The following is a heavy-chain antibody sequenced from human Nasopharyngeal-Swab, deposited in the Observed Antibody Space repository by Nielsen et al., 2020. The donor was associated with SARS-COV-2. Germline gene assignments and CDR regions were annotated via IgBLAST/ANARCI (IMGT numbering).Heavy chain of an antibody. D-gene: IGHD6-19*01. CDR3: ARVRSLAGHDAFDI. J-gene: IGHJ3*02. CDR2: ISSSSSYI. V-gene: IGHV3-21*01. CDR1: GFTFSSYS. Sequence: GESLKISCAASGFTFSSYSMNWVRQAPGKGLEWVSSISSSSSYIYYADSVKGRFTISRDNAKNSLYLQMNSLRAEDTAVYYCARVRSLAGHDAFDIWGQGTTVTVSS.